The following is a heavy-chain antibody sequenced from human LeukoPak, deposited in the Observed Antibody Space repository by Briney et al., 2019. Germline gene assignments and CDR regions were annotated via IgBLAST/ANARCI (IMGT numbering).Heavy chain of an antibody. CDR2: IYYSGST. CDR3: ARRYCSGGSCYSDNWFDP. CDR1: GGSISSSSYY. Sequence: TSETLSLTCTVSGGSISSSSYYWGWIRLPPGKGLEWIGSIYYSGSTYYNPSLKSRVTISVDTSKNQFSLKLSSVTAADTAVYYCARRYCSGGSCYSDNWFDPWGQGTLVTVSS. D-gene: IGHD2-15*01. J-gene: IGHJ5*02. V-gene: IGHV4-39*01.